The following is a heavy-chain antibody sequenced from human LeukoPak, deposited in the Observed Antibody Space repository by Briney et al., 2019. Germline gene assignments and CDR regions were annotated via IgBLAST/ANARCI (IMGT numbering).Heavy chain of an antibody. D-gene: IGHD2-15*01. CDR2: INLNGGST. J-gene: IGHJ5*02. CDR1: GYTFTSYY. V-gene: IGHV1-46*01. Sequence: ASVKVSCKASGYTFTSYYMHWVRQAPGQGLEWMGLINLNGGSTSYAQKFQGRVTMTRDTSTSTVYMELSSLRSEDTAVYYCARDVVVVAAWMFDPWGQGTLVTVSS. CDR3: ARDVVVVAAWMFDP.